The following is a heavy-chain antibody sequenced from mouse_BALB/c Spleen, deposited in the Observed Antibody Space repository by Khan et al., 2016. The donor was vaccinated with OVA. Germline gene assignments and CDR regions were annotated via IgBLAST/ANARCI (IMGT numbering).Heavy chain of an antibody. CDR3: ARDFHYYGSRGAMDY. J-gene: IGHJ4*01. Sequence: QVQLQQSGADLARPRASVKMSCKASGYTFTSYTMHWVKQRPGQGLEWIGYIIPSSGYTNYNQKFKDMATLTADKSSSTAYMQLSSLTSEDSAVYYCARDFHYYGSRGAMDYWGQGTSVTVSS. V-gene: IGHV1-4*01. CDR2: IIPSSGYT. CDR1: GYTFTSYT. D-gene: IGHD1-1*01.